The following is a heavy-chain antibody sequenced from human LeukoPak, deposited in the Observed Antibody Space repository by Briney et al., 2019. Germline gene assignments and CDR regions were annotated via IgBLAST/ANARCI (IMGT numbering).Heavy chain of an antibody. J-gene: IGHJ4*02. D-gene: IGHD4-17*01. V-gene: IGHV1-46*01. CDR1: VYTFTSYY. Sequence: ASVKVSCKASVYTFTSYYMHWVRHAPGQGLEWMGIINPSGGSTSYAQKFQGRVTMTRDTSTSTVYMELSSRRAEDTAVYYCARCSPYGDYVLDYWGQGTLVTVSS. CDR3: ARCSPYGDYVLDY. CDR2: INPSGGST.